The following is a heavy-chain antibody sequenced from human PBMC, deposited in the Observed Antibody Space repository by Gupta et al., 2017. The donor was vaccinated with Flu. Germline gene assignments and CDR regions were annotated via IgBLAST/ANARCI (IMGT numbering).Heavy chain of an antibody. CDR2: IYYSGST. V-gene: IGHV4-39*01. J-gene: IGHJ4*02. D-gene: IGHD5-12*01. Sequence: QPPGKGLEWIGSIYYSGSTYYNPSLKSRVTISVDTSKNQFSLKLSSVTAADTAVYYCARRASLEYGGYRYFDYWGQGTLVTVSS. CDR3: ARRASLEYGGYRYFDY.